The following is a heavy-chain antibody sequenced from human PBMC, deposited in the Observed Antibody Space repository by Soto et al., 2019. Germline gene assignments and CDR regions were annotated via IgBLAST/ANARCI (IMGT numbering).Heavy chain of an antibody. CDR1: GSDITTYY. V-gene: IGHV4-59*01. CDR2: IYDTGST. CDR3: ARCPTDPNRFDP. Sequence: PTETLCVTCTVSGSDITTYYWSWLRQSPGKGLEWIGHIYDTGSTTYNPSLKSRVTISVDTSNKQFSLRLTSVTAADTAVYYCARCPTDPNRFDPWGHGPLVTVS. J-gene: IGHJ5*02.